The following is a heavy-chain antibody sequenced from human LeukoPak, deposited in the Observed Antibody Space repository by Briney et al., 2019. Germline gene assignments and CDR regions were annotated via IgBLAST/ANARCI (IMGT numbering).Heavy chain of an antibody. CDR3: AHFSHYYDSSGYKYYFDY. V-gene: IGHV2-5*02. J-gene: IGHJ4*02. CDR2: IFWVDDK. CDR1: GFSLSTTGVG. D-gene: IGHD3-22*01. Sequence: SGPTLVNPTQTLTLTCTFSGFSLSTTGVGVGWIRQAPGKALEWLALIFWVDDKRYSPSLKSRLTISRDTSQNQVVLTMTNMDPVDTATYYCAHFSHYYDSSGYKYYFDYWGQGTLVTVSS.